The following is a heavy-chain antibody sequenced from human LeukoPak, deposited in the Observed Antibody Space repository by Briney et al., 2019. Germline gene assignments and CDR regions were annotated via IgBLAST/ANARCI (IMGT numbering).Heavy chain of an antibody. CDR3: AKRRGLELTYYYHMVV. J-gene: IGHJ6*03. D-gene: IGHD1-7*01. CDR2: IRGSGGNA. CDR1: GFTFSNYA. V-gene: IGHV3-23*01. Sequence: GGSLRLSCAASGFTFSNYAMSWLRQAPGKGLEWVSSIRGSGGNAYYADSVKGRFTISRDNSKNTLYLQMNSLRAEDTAIYYCAKRRGLELTYYYHMVVWGKGTTVTVSS.